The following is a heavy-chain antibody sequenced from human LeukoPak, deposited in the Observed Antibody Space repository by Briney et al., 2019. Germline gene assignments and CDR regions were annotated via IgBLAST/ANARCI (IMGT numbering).Heavy chain of an antibody. CDR1: GLPFSNYY. J-gene: IGHJ4*02. Sequence: GGSLSLFCAGSGLPFSNYYMLWLRHAPGKGLEYVSYICYNGDETYYRNSVEGRFTISRDNSKNTLYLQMRSLRPEDTAVYSCARDPSVGGFSGSELDFWGWGTLVTVSS. D-gene: IGHD3-16*01. CDR3: ARDPSVGGFSGSELDF. CDR2: ICYNGDET. V-gene: IGHV3-64*01.